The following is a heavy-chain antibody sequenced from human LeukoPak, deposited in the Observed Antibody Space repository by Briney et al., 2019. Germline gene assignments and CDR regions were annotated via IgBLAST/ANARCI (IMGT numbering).Heavy chain of an antibody. CDR3: ARVSRLRFDY. Sequence: GGSLRLSCGASGFTFTSHGMHWVRQAPGKGLEWVAHIRYDGSNKYYADSVKGRFTISRDDSKKMLYLQMNSLRAEDTAVYYCARVSRLRFDYWGQGTLVTVSS. D-gene: IGHD2-15*01. CDR1: GFTFTSHG. V-gene: IGHV3-30*02. CDR2: IRYDGSNK. J-gene: IGHJ4*02.